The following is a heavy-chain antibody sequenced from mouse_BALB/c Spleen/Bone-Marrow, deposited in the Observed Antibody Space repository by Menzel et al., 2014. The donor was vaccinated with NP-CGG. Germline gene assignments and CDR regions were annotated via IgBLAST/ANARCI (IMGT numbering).Heavy chain of an antibody. J-gene: IGHJ4*01. D-gene: IGHD2-13*01. CDR3: ARRGLLEDAMDY. CDR2: IYPGNVDT. V-gene: IGHV1S56*01. Sequence: QVQLQQSGPELVKPGASVMISCKASGYTFTSYYIHWVKQRPGQGLEWIGWIYPGNVDTKYNEKFKGKATLTADKSSSTAYMQLSSLTSEDSAVYFCARRGLLEDAMDYWGQGTSVTVSS. CDR1: GYTFTSYY.